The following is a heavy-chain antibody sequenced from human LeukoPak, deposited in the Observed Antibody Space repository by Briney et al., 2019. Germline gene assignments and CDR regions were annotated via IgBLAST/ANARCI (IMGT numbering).Heavy chain of an antibody. V-gene: IGHV4-59*01. Sequence: SETLSLTCTVSGGSISSYYWSWIRQPPGKGLEWIGYIYYSGSTNYNPSLKSRVTISVDTSKNQFSLKLSSVTAADTAVYYCARAYNWNYNDYIDYWGQGTLVTVSS. CDR2: IYYSGST. D-gene: IGHD1-7*01. J-gene: IGHJ4*02. CDR1: GGSISSYY. CDR3: ARAYNWNYNDYIDY.